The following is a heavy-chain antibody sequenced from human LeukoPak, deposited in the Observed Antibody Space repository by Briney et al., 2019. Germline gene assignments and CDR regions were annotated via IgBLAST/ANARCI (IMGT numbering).Heavy chain of an antibody. V-gene: IGHV3-48*01. CDR2: ISSSSSTI. CDR1: GFTFSSYS. Sequence: SGGSLRLSCAASGFTFSSYSMNWVRQAPGKGLEWVSYISSSSSTIYYADSVKGRFTISRDNAKNSLYLQMNSLRAEDTAVYYCARAVPAAITPRGYWGQGTPVTVSS. D-gene: IGHD2-2*02. J-gene: IGHJ4*02. CDR3: ARAVPAAITPRGY.